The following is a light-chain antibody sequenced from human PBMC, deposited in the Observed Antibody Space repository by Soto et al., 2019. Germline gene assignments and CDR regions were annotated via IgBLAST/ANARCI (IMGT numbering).Light chain of an antibody. Sequence: IQMTQSPSSLSASVGDRVDITCRASQGIRNDLGWYQQKPGKAPKLLIYAASSVQSGVPSRFSGSGSGTDVTLKFNSVRAGDFAHYYCLQDYDDPWTFGEGTKLDI. V-gene: IGKV1-6*01. CDR1: QGIRND. CDR2: AAS. CDR3: LQDYDDPWT. J-gene: IGKJ1*01.